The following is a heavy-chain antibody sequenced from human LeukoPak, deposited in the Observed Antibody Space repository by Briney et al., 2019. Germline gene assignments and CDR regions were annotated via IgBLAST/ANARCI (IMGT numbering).Heavy chain of an antibody. CDR1: GGSISHYY. CDR2: IYYSGST. CDR3: ARHSLFDY. V-gene: IGHV4-59*08. Sequence: PSETLSLTCTVSGGSISHYYWSWIRQPPGKGLEWIGYIYYSGSTNYNPSLKSRVTISVDTSKNQFSLKLSSVTAADTAVYYCARHSLFDYWGQGTLVTVSS. J-gene: IGHJ4*02.